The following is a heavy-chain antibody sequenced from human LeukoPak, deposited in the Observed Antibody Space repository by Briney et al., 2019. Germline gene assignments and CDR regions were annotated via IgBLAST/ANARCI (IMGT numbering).Heavy chain of an antibody. CDR3: AKDAPYYYDSSGYPDY. J-gene: IGHJ4*02. V-gene: IGHV3-30*18. CDR1: GFIFSNYG. CDR2: ISYDGSNK. Sequence: GGSLRLSCAASGFIFSNYGMNWVRQAPGKGLEWVAVISYDGSNKYYADSVKGRFTISRDNSKNTLYLQMNSLRAEDTAVYYCAKDAPYYYDSSGYPDYWGQGTLVTASS. D-gene: IGHD3-22*01.